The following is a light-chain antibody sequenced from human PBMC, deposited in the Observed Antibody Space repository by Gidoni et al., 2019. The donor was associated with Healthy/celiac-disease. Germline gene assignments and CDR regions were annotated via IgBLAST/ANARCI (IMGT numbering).Light chain of an antibody. Sequence: EIVLTQSPGTLSLSPGERATLSCRARQSVSSSYLAWYLQKPGQAPRLLIYGASSRATGIPDRFSGSGSGTDCTLTISRLEPEDFAVYYCQQYGSSSWTFXQXTKVEIK. CDR3: QQYGSSSWT. CDR2: GAS. CDR1: QSVSSSY. J-gene: IGKJ1*01. V-gene: IGKV3-20*01.